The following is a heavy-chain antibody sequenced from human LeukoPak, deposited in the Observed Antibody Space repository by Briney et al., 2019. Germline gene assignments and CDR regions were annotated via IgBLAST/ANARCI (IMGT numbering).Heavy chain of an antibody. J-gene: IGHJ6*02. Sequence: SVKVSCKASGGTFSSYAISWVRQAPGQGLEWMGRIIPILGIANYAQKFQGRVTITADKSTSTAYMELSSLRSEDTAVYYCARQQYSSGWAYYYGMDVWGQGTTVTVSS. CDR3: ARQQYSSGWAYYYGMDV. D-gene: IGHD6-19*01. V-gene: IGHV1-69*04. CDR1: GGTFSSYA. CDR2: IIPILGIA.